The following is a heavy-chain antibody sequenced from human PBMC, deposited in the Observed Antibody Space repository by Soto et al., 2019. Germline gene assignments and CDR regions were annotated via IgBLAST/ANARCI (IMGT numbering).Heavy chain of an antibody. D-gene: IGHD6-13*01. CDR3: AIADLDKSTWYWDCFYRMDI. Sequence: ASVKVSCKASGYTFTSYDINWVRQATGQGLEWTGWMNPNSGNTGYAQKFQGRVTMTRNTSISTAYMELSSLRSEDTAVYYCAIADLDKSTWYWDCFYRMDIWGQGTTVTVSS. V-gene: IGHV1-8*01. CDR1: GYTFTSYD. CDR2: MNPNSGNT. J-gene: IGHJ6*02.